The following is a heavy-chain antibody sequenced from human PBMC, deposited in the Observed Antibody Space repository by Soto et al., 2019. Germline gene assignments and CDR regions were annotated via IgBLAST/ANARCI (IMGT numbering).Heavy chain of an antibody. D-gene: IGHD3-10*01. CDR2: IAWNSDII. J-gene: IGHJ6*02. Sequence: EVQLVESGGGLVQPGRSLRRSCAAPGFSFEDYAMHWVRQAPGKGLEWVSGIAWNSDIIGYADYVKGRFTISRDNGKNSLYLQMNSLRPEDTALYYCAKDHYGSAIYGMDVWGQGTTVTVSS. V-gene: IGHV3-9*01. CDR1: GFSFEDYA. CDR3: AKDHYGSAIYGMDV.